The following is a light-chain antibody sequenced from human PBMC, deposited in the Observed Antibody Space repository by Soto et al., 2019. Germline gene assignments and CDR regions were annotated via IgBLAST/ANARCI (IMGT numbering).Light chain of an antibody. J-gene: IGKJ1*01. CDR3: QQYNFYPWT. V-gene: IGKV1-5*03. CDR2: KAS. Sequence: DIQMTDSPSNLSASIADRVTITSRASQSISSRLAWYQQKPGKAPKLLIYKASSRESGVPSRFSGSGSGTEFTLTISSLQSDDFATYYCQQYNFYPWTFGEGTKVDIK. CDR1: QSISSR.